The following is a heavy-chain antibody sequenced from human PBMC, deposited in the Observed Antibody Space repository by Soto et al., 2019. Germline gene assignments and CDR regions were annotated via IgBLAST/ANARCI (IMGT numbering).Heavy chain of an antibody. J-gene: IGHJ5*02. CDR3: ARANTPGIAAAGTEHNWFDP. CDR2: IYYSGST. Sequence: SETLSLTCTVSGGSISSGDYYWSWIRQPPGKGLEWIGYIYYSGSTYYNPSLKSRVTISVDTSKNQFSLKLSSVTAADTAVYYCARANTPGIAAAGTEHNWFDPWGQGTLVTVSS. V-gene: IGHV4-30-4*01. D-gene: IGHD6-13*01. CDR1: GGSISSGDYY.